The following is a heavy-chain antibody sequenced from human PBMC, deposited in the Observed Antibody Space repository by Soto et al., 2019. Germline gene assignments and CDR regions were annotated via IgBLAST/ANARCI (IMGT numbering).Heavy chain of an antibody. Sequence: QVQLVESGGGVVQPGRSLRLSCAASGFTFSSYAMHWVRQAPGKGLVWVAVISYDGSNKDYADSVKGRFTISRDNSKNTLYLRSNSLRAEGTAVYYCAREADMVATEPTFDYGGQGTLVTVSS. CDR3: AREADMVATEPTFDY. J-gene: IGHJ4*02. CDR2: ISYDGSNK. CDR1: GFTFSSYA. D-gene: IGHD5-12*01. V-gene: IGHV3-30-3*01.